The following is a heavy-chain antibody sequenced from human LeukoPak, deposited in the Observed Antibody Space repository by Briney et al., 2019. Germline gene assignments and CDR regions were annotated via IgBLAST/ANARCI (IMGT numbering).Heavy chain of an antibody. CDR3: ARDPGSMLWLIHSSGYWLDF. CDR1: GFTFSSHA. D-gene: IGHD3-22*01. V-gene: IGHV3-30-3*01. CDR2: ISYDGSNK. J-gene: IGHJ5*01. Sequence: PGGSLRLSCGTFGFTFSSHAMHWVRQAPGKGLEWVAVISYDGSNKYYADSVKGRFTISRDNSMHTLYLQMNSLRVEDTAVYYCARDPGSMLWLIHSSGYWLDFWGQGTLVTVSS.